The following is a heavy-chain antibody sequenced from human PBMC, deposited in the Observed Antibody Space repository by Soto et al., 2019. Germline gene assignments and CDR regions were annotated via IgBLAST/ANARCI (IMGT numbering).Heavy chain of an antibody. J-gene: IGHJ4*02. V-gene: IGHV3-21*06. CDR3: ARGAALAGKLDL. Sequence: EVQLVESGGGLVKPGGSVRLSCEASGFTFTSDSMTWVRQAPGKGLEWVSSISSHGRDIFYADSVKGRFTISSDNAKDSLHLQMNSLTGEDSAVYYCARGAALAGKLDLWGQGTLGTVSS. D-gene: IGHD6-19*01. CDR2: ISSHGRDI. CDR1: GFTFTSDS.